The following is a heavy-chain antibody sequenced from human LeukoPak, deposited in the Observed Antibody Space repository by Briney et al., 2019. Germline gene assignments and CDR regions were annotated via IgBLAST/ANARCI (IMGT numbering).Heavy chain of an antibody. V-gene: IGHV3-48*01. CDR1: GFTFSTYS. J-gene: IGHJ4*02. Sequence: GGSLRLSCAASGFTFSTYSMNWVRQAPGKGLEWVSYISSGSSTIYYADSVKGRFTISRDNAKNSLYLQMNSLRAEDTAVYYCANGNSGSYYIPFDYWGQGTLVTVSS. D-gene: IGHD3-10*01. CDR2: ISSGSSTI. CDR3: ANGNSGSYYIPFDY.